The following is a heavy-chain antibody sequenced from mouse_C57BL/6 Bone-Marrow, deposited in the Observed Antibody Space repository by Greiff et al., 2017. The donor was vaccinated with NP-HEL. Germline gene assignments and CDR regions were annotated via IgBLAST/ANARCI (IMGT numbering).Heavy chain of an antibody. CDR1: GFTFSSYA. D-gene: IGHD2-4*01. CDR2: ISDGGSYT. J-gene: IGHJ3*01. CDR3: ARDRIYYDYDGRTWFAD. V-gene: IGHV5-4*01. Sequence: EVQGVESGGGLVKPGGSLKLSCAASGFTFSSYAMSWVRQTPEKRLEWVATISDGGSYTYYPDNVKGRFTISRDNAKNNLYLQMSHLKSEDTAMYYCARDRIYYDYDGRTWFADWGQGTLVTVSA.